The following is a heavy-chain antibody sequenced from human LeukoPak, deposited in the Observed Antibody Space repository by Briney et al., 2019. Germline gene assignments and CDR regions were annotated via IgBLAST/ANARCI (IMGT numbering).Heavy chain of an antibody. CDR2: INHSGST. D-gene: IGHD3-10*01. CDR1: GGSFSGYY. CDR3: ARGRGYYGSGMLYGMDV. J-gene: IGHJ6*04. Sequence: PSETLSLTCAVYGGSFSGYYWSWIRQPPGKELEWIGEINHSGSTNYNPSLKSRVTISVDTSKNQFSLKLSSVTAADTAVYYCARGRGYYGSGMLYGMDVWGKGTTVTVSP. V-gene: IGHV4-34*01.